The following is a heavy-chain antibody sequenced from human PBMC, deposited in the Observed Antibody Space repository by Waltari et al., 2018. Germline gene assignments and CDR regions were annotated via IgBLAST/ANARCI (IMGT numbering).Heavy chain of an antibody. CDR3: AREGFWDSYYFDY. CDR1: GYSISSGYY. D-gene: IGHD1-26*01. V-gene: IGHV4-38-2*02. CDR2: IYHSGST. J-gene: IGHJ4*02. Sequence: QVQLQESGPGLVKPSGTLSLTCAVSGYSISSGYYWGWIRQPPGKGLEWIGSIYHSGSTYYNPSLKSRVTISVDTSKNQFSLKLSSVTAADTAVYYCAREGFWDSYYFDYWGQGTLVTVSS.